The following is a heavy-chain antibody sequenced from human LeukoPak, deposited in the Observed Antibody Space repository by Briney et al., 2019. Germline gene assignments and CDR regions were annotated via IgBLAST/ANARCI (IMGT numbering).Heavy chain of an antibody. V-gene: IGHV4-59*01. Sequence: SGTLSLTCTVSGGSISTYYWSWIRQPPGKGLEWIGYIYYSGSTNYNPSLKSRVTISVDTSKNQFSLKVSSVTAADTAVYYCARGHEYQLPFYGLDVWGQGTTVTVSS. CDR1: GGSISTYY. J-gene: IGHJ6*02. CDR3: ARGHEYQLPFYGLDV. D-gene: IGHD2-2*01. CDR2: IYYSGST.